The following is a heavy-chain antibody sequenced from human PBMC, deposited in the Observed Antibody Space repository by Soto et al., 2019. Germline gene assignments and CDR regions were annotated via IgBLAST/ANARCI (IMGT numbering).Heavy chain of an antibody. Sequence: ASVKVSCKASGYTFTIYYMHWVRQAPGQGLEWMGIINPSGGSTSYAQKFQGRVTMTRDTSTSTVYMELSSLRSEDTAVYYCATGSKIAVAGPLSDYWGQGTLVTSPQ. V-gene: IGHV1-46*01. D-gene: IGHD6-19*01. CDR1: GYTFTIYY. CDR2: INPSGGST. CDR3: ATGSKIAVAGPLSDY. J-gene: IGHJ4*02.